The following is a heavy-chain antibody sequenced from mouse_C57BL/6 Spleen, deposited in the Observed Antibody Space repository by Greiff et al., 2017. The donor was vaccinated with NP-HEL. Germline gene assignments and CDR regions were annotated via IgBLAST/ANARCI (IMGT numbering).Heavy chain of an antibody. D-gene: IGHD1-1*01. Sequence: QVHVKQSGAELVKPGASVKMSCKASGYTFTSYWITWVKQRPGQGLEWIGDIYPGSGSTNYNEKFKSKATLTVDTSSSTAYMQLSSLTSEDSAVYYCARRDYYGSSYGAMDYWGQGTSVTVSS. CDR3: ARRDYYGSSYGAMDY. CDR2: IYPGSGST. CDR1: GYTFTSYW. V-gene: IGHV1-55*01. J-gene: IGHJ4*01.